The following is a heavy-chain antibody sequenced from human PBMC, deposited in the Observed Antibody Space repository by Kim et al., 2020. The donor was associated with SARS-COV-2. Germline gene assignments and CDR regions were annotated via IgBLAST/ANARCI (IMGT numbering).Heavy chain of an antibody. D-gene: IGHD2-15*01. Sequence: GESLKISCKGSGYSFTSYWISWVRQMPGKGLEWMGRIDPSDSYTNYSPSFQGHVTISADKSISTAYLQWSSLKASDTAMYYCARHLVGVGLLGYYGMDVWGQGTTVTVSS. CDR3: ARHLVGVGLLGYYGMDV. CDR1: GYSFTSYW. CDR2: IDPSDSYT. V-gene: IGHV5-10-1*01. J-gene: IGHJ6*02.